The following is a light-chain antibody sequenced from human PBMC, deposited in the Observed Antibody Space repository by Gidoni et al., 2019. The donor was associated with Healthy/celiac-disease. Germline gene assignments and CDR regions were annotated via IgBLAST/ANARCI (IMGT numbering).Light chain of an antibody. V-gene: IGKV3-11*01. CDR2: DAS. CDR3: QQRSNWPLT. CDR1: QSVSSY. Sequence: IVLTQSPATLSLSPGEIATLSGRASQSVSSYFAWYQQKPGQAPRLLIYDASNRATGIPARFSGSGCGTDFTLTNSSLEPEDLAVYYCQQRSNWPLTFGGGTKVEIK. J-gene: IGKJ4*01.